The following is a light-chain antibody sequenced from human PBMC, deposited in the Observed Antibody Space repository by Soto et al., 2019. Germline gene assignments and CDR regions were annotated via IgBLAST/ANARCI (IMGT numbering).Light chain of an antibody. J-gene: IGLJ1*01. CDR3: SSYASSSTVYV. V-gene: IGLV2-11*01. Sequence: QSVLTQPRSVSGSPGQSVTISCTGTSSDFGGYNYVSWYQQRPGKAPKLMIYDVSNRPSGVSNRFSGSKSGSTASLTISGLQAEDEADYYCSSYASSSTVYVFGTGTKVTV. CDR2: DVS. CDR1: SSDFGGYNY.